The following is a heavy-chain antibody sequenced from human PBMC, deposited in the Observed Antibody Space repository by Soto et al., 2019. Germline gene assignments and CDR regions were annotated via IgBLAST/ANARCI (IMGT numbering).Heavy chain of an antibody. CDR1: GGTFSSYT. D-gene: IGHD1-26*01. J-gene: IGHJ4*02. V-gene: IGHV1-69*02. Sequence: QVQLVQSGAEVKKPGSSVKISCKASGGTFSSYTISWVRQAPGQGLEWMGRIIPILGIANYAQKFQGRVTITADKSTSTAYMELSSLRSKDTAVYYCATLAGDRDPLDYWGQGTLVTVSS. CDR2: IIPILGIA. CDR3: ATLAGDRDPLDY.